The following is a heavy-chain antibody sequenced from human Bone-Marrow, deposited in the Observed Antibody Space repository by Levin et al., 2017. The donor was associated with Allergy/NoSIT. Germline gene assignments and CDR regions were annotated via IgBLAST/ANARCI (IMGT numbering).Heavy chain of an antibody. D-gene: IGHD3-22*01. Sequence: ASVKVSCAASGFTARNNHMSWVRQAPGKGLEWVSVIESGGSTYYADSVKGRFSVSRDISKNTLYLQMNSLRAEDTAVYYCARDRSGAFSFDSWGQGTLVTVSS. CDR3: ARDRSGAFSFDS. CDR1: GFTARNNH. J-gene: IGHJ4*02. V-gene: IGHV3-53*01. CDR2: IESGGST.